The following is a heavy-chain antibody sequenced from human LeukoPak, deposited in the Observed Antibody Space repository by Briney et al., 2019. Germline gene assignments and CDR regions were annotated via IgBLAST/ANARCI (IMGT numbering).Heavy chain of an antibody. CDR2: ISSSSSYI. V-gene: IGHV3-21*01. D-gene: IGHD3-16*01. CDR1: GFTVSSNE. CDR3: ARSRMITFGGVRDYFDY. J-gene: IGHJ4*02. Sequence: PGGSLRLSCAASGFTVSSNEMSWVRQAPGKGLEWVSSISSSSSYIYYADSVKGRITISRDNAKNSLYLQMNSLRAEDTAVYYCARSRMITFGGVRDYFDYWGQGTLVTVSS.